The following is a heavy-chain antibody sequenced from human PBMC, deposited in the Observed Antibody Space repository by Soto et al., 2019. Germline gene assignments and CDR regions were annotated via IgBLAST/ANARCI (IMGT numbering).Heavy chain of an antibody. Sequence: SVKVSCKASGGTFSSYAISWVRQAPGQGLEWMGGIIPIFGTANYAQKFQGRVTITADESTSTAYMELSSLRSEDTAVYYCARIALPVYSSSWYGYWFDPWGQGTLVTVSS. J-gene: IGHJ5*02. CDR3: ARIALPVYSSSWYGYWFDP. CDR2: IIPIFGTA. D-gene: IGHD6-13*01. CDR1: GGTFSSYA. V-gene: IGHV1-69*13.